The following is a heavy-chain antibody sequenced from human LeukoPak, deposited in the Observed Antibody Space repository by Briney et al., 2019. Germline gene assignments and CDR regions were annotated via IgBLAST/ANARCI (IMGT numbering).Heavy chain of an antibody. CDR2: INPSGGST. V-gene: IGHV1-46*01. Sequence: ASVKVSCKASGYTFTSYYMHWVRQAPGQGLEWMGIINPSGGSTSYAHKFQGRVTIARDTSASTAYMELSSLRPEDTATYYCARDRGGTGDFDYWGQGTLVTVSS. CDR1: GYTFTSYY. J-gene: IGHJ4*02. CDR3: ARDRGGTGDFDY. D-gene: IGHD1-1*01.